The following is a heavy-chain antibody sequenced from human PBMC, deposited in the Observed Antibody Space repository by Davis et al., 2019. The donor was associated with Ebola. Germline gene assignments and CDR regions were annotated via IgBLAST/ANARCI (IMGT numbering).Heavy chain of an antibody. CDR1: GFIFSNYD. V-gene: IGHV3-23*01. CDR3: TRYCHYPDCSYFDC. D-gene: IGHD2-15*01. CDR2: VSGSGGST. Sequence: GESLKISCAASGFIFSNYDMSWVRQVPGKGLEWVSTVSGSGGSTHYSDSVRGRFSISRDNSKNTLYLQMNSLRAEDTATYYCTRYCHYPDCSYFDCWGQGTMVAVSS. J-gene: IGHJ4*02.